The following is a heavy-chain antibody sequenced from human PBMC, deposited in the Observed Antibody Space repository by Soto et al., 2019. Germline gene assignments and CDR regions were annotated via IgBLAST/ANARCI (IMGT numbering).Heavy chain of an antibody. D-gene: IGHD3-3*01. J-gene: IGHJ6*02. CDR3: AKVEVLRFLEWFGTPGYYYYGMDV. Sequence: GNIIDLDGRWIRQQTGKGLEWIGRIYTSGSTNYNPSLKSRVTMSVDTSKNQFSLKLSSVTAADTAVYYCAKVEVLRFLEWFGTPGYYYYGMDVWGQGTTVTVSS. CDR1: GNIIDLD. V-gene: IGHV4-4*07. CDR2: IYTSGST.